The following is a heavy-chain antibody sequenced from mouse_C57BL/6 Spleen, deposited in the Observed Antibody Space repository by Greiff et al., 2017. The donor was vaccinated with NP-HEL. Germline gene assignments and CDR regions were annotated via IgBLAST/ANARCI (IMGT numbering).Heavy chain of an antibody. J-gene: IGHJ2*01. V-gene: IGHV14-4*01. CDR3: TTCLYSNYGYVDY. CDR2: IDPENGDT. Sequence: EVQLQQSGAELVRPGASVKLSCTASGFNIKDDYMHWVKQRPEQGLEWIGWIDPENGDTEYASKFQGKATITADTSSNTAYLQLSSLTSEDTAVYYCTTCLYSNYGYVDYWGQGTTLTVSS. D-gene: IGHD2-5*01. CDR1: GFNIKDDY.